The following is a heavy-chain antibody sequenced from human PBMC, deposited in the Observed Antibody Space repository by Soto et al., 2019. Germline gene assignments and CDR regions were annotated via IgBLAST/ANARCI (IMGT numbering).Heavy chain of an antibody. V-gene: IGHV4-34*01. Sequence: PSETLSLTCAVSGTSFGTYYWSWIRQPPGKGLEWIGEINHSGSTNYNPSLKSRVTISVDTSKNQFSLKLSSVTAADTAVYYCARHGSGWDYWGQGTLVTVSS. D-gene: IGHD6-19*01. CDR3: ARHGSGWDY. CDR2: INHSGST. CDR1: GTSFGTYY. J-gene: IGHJ4*02.